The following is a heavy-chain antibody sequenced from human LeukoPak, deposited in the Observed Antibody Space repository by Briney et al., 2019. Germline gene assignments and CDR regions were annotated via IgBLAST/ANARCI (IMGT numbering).Heavy chain of an antibody. CDR2: IPISGAI. V-gene: IGHV3-69-1*01. J-gene: IGHJ5*01. D-gene: IGHD6-19*01. CDR1: GFTFSNFV. CDR3: ARSNSGWFDS. Sequence: GGSLGLSCAASGFTFSNFVMNWVRQAPGKGLEWVSSIPISGAIYYADSVKGRFTISRDNARNSLYLQMNSLRADDTAVYYCARSNSGWFDSWGQGTLVTVSS.